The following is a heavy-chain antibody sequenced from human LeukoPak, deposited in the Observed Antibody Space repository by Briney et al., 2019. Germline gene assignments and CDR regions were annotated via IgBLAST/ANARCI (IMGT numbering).Heavy chain of an antibody. CDR3: ARDGCSSTSCYPIMDV. J-gene: IGHJ6*02. D-gene: IGHD2-2*01. Sequence: SETLSLTCTVSGGSISSYYWSWIRQPPGKGLEWIGYIYYSGSTNYNPSLKSRVTISVDTSKNQFSLKLSSVTAADTAVYYCARDGCSSTSCYPIMDVWGQGTTVTVSS. CDR1: GGSISSYY. CDR2: IYYSGST. V-gene: IGHV4-59*01.